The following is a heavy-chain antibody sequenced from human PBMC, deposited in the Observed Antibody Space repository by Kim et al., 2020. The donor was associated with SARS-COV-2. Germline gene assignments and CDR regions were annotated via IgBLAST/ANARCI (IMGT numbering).Heavy chain of an antibody. CDR2: VSSDGRQK. Sequence: GGSLRLSCVVSGFTFSHYAIHWVRQTPDKGLEWVAVVSSDGRQKYYADSVKGRFTVSRDDSKNTASLQMDSLRVEDTARYYCAKDLGRIVPSGSFWGPGTLVTVSS. CDR1: GFTFSHYA. J-gene: IGHJ4*02. V-gene: IGHV3-30*18. D-gene: IGHD2-2*01. CDR3: AKDLGRIVPSGSF.